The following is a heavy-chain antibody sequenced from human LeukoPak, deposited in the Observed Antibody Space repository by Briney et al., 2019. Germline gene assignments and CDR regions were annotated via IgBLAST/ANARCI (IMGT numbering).Heavy chain of an antibody. Sequence: GGSLRLSCTASGFTFGDNAMSWVRQAPGKGLEWVGFIRSKTYGGTSEYAASVKGRFAISRDDSKSIAYLQMNSLKTEDTAVYYCTSHSLYYYDSSGYYPFDYWGQGTLVTVSS. D-gene: IGHD3-22*01. CDR1: GFTFGDNA. V-gene: IGHV3-49*04. CDR2: IRSKTYGGTS. CDR3: TSHSLYYYDSSGYYPFDY. J-gene: IGHJ4*02.